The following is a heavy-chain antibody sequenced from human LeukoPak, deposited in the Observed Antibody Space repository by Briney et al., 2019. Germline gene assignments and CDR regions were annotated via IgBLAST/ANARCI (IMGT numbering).Heavy chain of an antibody. J-gene: IGHJ6*04. V-gene: IGHV4-34*01. Sequence: SETLSLTCAVYGGSFSGYYWSWIRQRPGKGLEWIGEINHSGSTNYNPSLKSRVTISVDTSKNQFSLKLSSVTAADTAVYYCASSKRLFYYYGMDVWGKGTTVTVSS. CDR1: GGSFSGYY. CDR3: ASSKRLFYYYGMDV. D-gene: IGHD3-22*01. CDR2: INHSGST.